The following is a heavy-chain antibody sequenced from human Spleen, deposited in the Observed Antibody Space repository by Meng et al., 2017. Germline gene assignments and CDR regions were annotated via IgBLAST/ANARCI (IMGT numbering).Heavy chain of an antibody. CDR1: GGSISSSNW. J-gene: IGHJ1*01. V-gene: IGHV4-4*02. CDR2: INHSGST. D-gene: IGHD1-7*01. Sequence: LRQSGPGLVKPSGTLSLTCAVSGGSISSSNWWSWVRQPPGQGLEWIGEINHSGSTNYNPSLKSRVTISVDTSKNQFSLKLSSVTAADTAVYYCARGPWLNWNYPAYFQHWGQGTLVTVSS. CDR3: ARGPWLNWNYPAYFQH.